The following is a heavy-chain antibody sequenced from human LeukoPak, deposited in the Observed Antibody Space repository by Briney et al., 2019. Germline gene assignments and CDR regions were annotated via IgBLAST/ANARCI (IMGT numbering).Heavy chain of an antibody. CDR3: TTGASYYYDSSGDPFDY. J-gene: IGHJ4*02. Sequence: GGSLRLSCAASGFTFSNAWMSWVRQAPGKGLEWVGRIKSKTDGGTTDYAAPVKGRFTISRDDSKNTLYLQMNSLKTEDTAVYYCTTGASYYYDSSGDPFDYWGQGTLVTVSS. CDR1: GFTFSNAW. D-gene: IGHD3-22*01. V-gene: IGHV3-15*01. CDR2: IKSKTDGGTT.